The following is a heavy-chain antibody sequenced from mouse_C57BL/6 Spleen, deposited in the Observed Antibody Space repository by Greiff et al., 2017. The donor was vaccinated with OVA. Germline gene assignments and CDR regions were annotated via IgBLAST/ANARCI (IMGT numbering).Heavy chain of an antibody. D-gene: IGHD2-4*01. V-gene: IGHV1-59*01. CDR3: ARGDYDRDYYAMDY. Sequence: QVQLQQPGAELVRPGTSVKLSCKASGYTFTSYWMHWVKQRPGQGLEWIGVIDPSDSYTNYNQKFKGKATLTVDTSSSTAYMQLSSLTSEDSAVYYCARGDYDRDYYAMDYWGQGTSVTVSS. J-gene: IGHJ4*01. CDR2: IDPSDSYT. CDR1: GYTFTSYW.